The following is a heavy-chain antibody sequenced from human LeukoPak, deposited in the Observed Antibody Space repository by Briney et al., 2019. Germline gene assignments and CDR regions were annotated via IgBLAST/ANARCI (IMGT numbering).Heavy chain of an antibody. D-gene: IGHD6-19*01. CDR1: GFTFSSYA. CDR3: ARPHVQWLVPYYFDY. V-gene: IGHV3-30-3*01. Sequence: GRSLRLSCAASGFTFSSYAMHWVRQAPGKGLEWVAVISYDGSNKYYADSVKGRFTISRDNSKNTLYLQMNSLRAEDTAVYYCARPHVQWLVPYYFDYWGQGTWSPSPQ. CDR2: ISYDGSNK. J-gene: IGHJ4*02.